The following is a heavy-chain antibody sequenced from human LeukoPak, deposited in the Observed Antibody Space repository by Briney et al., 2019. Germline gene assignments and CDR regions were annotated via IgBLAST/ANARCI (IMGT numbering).Heavy chain of an antibody. J-gene: IGHJ4*02. V-gene: IGHV4-59*12. Sequence: SETLSLTCTVSGGSISSCYWSWIRQPPGKGLEGVGDIYYSGSTNHNPYPKSQIPISVNTSKNQCPLKLNPVNASDTAVYYLSRDLGTTFYNWGQGTLVTVSS. CDR1: GGSISSCY. CDR3: SRDLGTTFYN. CDR2: IYYSGST. D-gene: IGHD1-7*01.